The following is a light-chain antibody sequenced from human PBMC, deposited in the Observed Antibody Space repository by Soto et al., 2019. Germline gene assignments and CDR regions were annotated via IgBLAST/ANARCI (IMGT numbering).Light chain of an antibody. CDR1: QRINTW. CDR2: QAS. Sequence: DIQMTQSPSTLSASVGDRVTITCRASQRINTWLAWYQQKPGTAPRFLIYQASSLESGVPSRFSCSGFWTEFTLTISNLQPDDFATYYCQQYKSYSTFGQGTKLETK. CDR3: QQYKSYST. V-gene: IGKV1-5*03. J-gene: IGKJ2*01.